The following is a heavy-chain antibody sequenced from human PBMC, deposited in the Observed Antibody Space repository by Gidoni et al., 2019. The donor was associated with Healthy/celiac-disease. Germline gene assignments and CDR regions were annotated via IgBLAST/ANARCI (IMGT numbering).Heavy chain of an antibody. CDR2: FDPEDGET. Sequence: QVQLVQSGAEVKKPGASVKVSCKVSGYPLTELSRHWVRQAAGKGLEWMGGFDPEDGETIYAQKFQGRVTMTEDTSTDTAYMEMSSLRSEDTAVYYCATVVHYYYYMDVWGKGTTVTVSS. V-gene: IGHV1-24*01. J-gene: IGHJ6*03. D-gene: IGHD6-6*01. CDR1: GYPLTELS. CDR3: ATVVHYYYYMDV.